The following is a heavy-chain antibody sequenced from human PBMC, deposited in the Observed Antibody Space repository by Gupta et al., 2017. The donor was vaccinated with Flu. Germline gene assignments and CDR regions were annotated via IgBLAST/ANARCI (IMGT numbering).Heavy chain of an antibody. CDR2: ISSSGSTI. CDR1: GFTFSSYE. V-gene: IGHV3-48*03. Sequence: EVQLVESGGGLVQPGGSLRLSCAASGFTFSSYEMNWVRQAPGKGLEWVSYISSSGSTIYYADSVKGRFTISRDNAKNSLYLQMNSLRAEDTAVYYCARFPVAGRMSYYFDYWGQGTLVTVSS. CDR3: ARFPVAGRMSYYFDY. D-gene: IGHD6-19*01. J-gene: IGHJ4*02.